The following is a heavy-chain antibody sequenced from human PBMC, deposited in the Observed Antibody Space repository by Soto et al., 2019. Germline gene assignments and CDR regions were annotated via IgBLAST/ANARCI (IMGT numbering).Heavy chain of an antibody. Sequence: VESLRISCQGSGYSFARYWIVWVRQMPGKDLEWMGIIYPGDSDTRYSPSFQGQVTISADKSLRTAYLQWTSLKASDTALYYCARTRSFTLGFYYDGMDVWGQGTTVTVSS. V-gene: IGHV5-51*01. CDR1: GYSFARYW. CDR2: IYPGDSDT. J-gene: IGHJ6*01. CDR3: ARTRSFTLGFYYDGMDV. D-gene: IGHD6-6*01.